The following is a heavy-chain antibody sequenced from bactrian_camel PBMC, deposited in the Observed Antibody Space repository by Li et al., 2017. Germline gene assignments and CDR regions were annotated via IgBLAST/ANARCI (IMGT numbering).Heavy chain of an antibody. Sequence: VQLVESGGGSVQAGGSLKLSCVVVSGYTYARYSMAWFRQVPGKQREGVATIDNDGTTAYAESVKGRFSISKVNPKDPIDPLFLQMNYLRPEDTAMYYCAAELGDSGYCVPGGLVFGYWDQGTQVTVS. CDR2: IDNDGTT. CDR1: GYTYARYS. V-gene: IGHV3S55*01. D-gene: IGHD2*01. CDR3: AAELGDSGYCVPGGLVFGY. J-gene: IGHJ6*01.